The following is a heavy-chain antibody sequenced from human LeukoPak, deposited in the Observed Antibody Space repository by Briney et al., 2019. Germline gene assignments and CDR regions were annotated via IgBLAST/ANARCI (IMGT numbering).Heavy chain of an antibody. D-gene: IGHD3-10*01. CDR1: GFTVSSNY. CDR3: AKDVGGPMFDY. CDR2: ISGDSAGT. V-gene: IGHV3-23*01. J-gene: IGHJ4*02. Sequence: GSLRLSCAASGFTVSSNYMSWVRRAPGKGLEWVSTISGDSAGTHYADSVKGRFTISRDNSKNTLYLQMNSLRAEDTAVYYCAKDVGGPMFDYWGQGTLVTVSS.